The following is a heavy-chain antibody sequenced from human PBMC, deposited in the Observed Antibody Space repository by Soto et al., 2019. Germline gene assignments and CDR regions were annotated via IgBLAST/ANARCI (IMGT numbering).Heavy chain of an antibody. CDR3: ARIGRTRPLSVACTLDYYYYGMDV. CDR2: IDWDDDK. CDR1: GFSLSTSGMC. V-gene: IGHV2-70*01. D-gene: IGHD6-19*01. Sequence: SAPTLVNPTQTLTLTCTFSGFSLSTSGMCVSWIRQPPGKAPEWLALIDWDDDKYYSTSLRTRLTISKDTSKNQVVLTMTNMDPVDTATYYCARIGRTRPLSVACTLDYYYYGMDVRGQGTTVTVSS. J-gene: IGHJ6*02.